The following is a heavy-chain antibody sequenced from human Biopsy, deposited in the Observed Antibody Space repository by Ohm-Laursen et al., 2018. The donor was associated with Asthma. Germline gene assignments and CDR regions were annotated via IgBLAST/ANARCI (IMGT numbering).Heavy chain of an antibody. D-gene: IGHD7-27*01. J-gene: IGHJ5*02. CDR2: INPNGGAT. Sequence: APVKVSCKASAYTFIGYHLHWVRQAPGEGLEWMGRINPNGGATIYAQKFQGRVTMTRDTSISTAYMELSRLTSDDTAVYYCARVQKSPGDRWFDPWGQGTLVTVSP. CDR1: AYTFIGYH. V-gene: IGHV1-2*06. CDR3: ARVQKSPGDRWFDP.